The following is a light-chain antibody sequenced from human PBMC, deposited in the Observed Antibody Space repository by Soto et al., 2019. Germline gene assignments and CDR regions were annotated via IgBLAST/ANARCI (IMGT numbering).Light chain of an antibody. Sequence: XIQMTQSPSFLSASVGDKVTITCRATESVSKWLAWYQEKPGNPPRPLIYDASTLESGVPSRFSGSGSGTEFTLTISSMQADDFALYYCQQYNSYSWTFGQGTKVDIK. CDR3: QQYNSYSWT. V-gene: IGKV1-5*01. CDR2: DAS. CDR1: ESVSKW. J-gene: IGKJ1*01.